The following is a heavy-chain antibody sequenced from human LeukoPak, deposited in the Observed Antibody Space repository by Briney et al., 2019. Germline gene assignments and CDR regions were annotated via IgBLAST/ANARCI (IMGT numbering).Heavy chain of an antibody. CDR2: IYYSGST. J-gene: IGHJ5*02. D-gene: IGHD6-13*01. Sequence: PSETLSLTCTVSGGSISSYYWSWIRQSPGKGLECIGYIYYSGSTNYKPSLKSRVTISVDTSKNQFSLKLSSVTAADTAVYYCARVLAAAGNNWFDPWGQGTLVTVSS. V-gene: IGHV4-59*12. CDR1: GGSISSYY. CDR3: ARVLAAAGNNWFDP.